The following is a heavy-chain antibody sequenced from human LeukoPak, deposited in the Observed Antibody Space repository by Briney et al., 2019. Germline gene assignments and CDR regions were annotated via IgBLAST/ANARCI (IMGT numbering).Heavy chain of an antibody. CDR1: GFTFSRYW. V-gene: IGHV3-23*01. Sequence: GGSLRLSCAASGFTFSRYWMSWVRQAPGKGLEWVSVIGATGGNIYYADSVKGRFTISRDNSKNTLYLQMNSLRAEDTAIYYCAKRGHCSSTSCYTEAWGQGTLVTVSS. D-gene: IGHD2-2*02. CDR2: IGATGGNI. CDR3: AKRGHCSSTSCYTEA. J-gene: IGHJ4*02.